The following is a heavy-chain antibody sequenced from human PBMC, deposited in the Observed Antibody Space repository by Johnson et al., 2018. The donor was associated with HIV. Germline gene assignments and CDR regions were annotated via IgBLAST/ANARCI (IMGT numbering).Heavy chain of an antibody. CDR3: AKTEDAFDI. Sequence: QVQLVESGGGLVQPGGSLRLSCAASGFTFSSYAINWGRRAPGKGLEWVALISYDGTDKFYATSVKGRFTVSRDNSKNTLYLQMNSLRAEDTAVYYCAKTEDAFDIWGQGTMVTVSS. CDR1: GFTFSSYA. CDR2: ISYDGTDK. J-gene: IGHJ3*02. V-gene: IGHV3-30*18.